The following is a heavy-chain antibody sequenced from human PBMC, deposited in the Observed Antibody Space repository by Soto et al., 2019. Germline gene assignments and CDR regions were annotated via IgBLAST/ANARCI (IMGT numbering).Heavy chain of an antibody. J-gene: IGHJ4*02. CDR3: ARARPIGGYQRDY. CDR1: GFTFSDYY. D-gene: IGHD2-2*01. V-gene: IGHV3-11*01. CDR2: ISSSGSTI. Sequence: PGGSLRPSCAASGFTFSDYYMSWIRQAPGKGLEWVSYISSSGSTIYYADSVKGRFTISRDNAKNSLYLQMNSLRAEDTAVYYCARARPIGGYQRDYWGQGTLVTVSS.